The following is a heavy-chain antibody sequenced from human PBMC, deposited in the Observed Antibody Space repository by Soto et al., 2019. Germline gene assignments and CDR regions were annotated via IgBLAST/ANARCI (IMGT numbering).Heavy chain of an antibody. D-gene: IGHD6-13*01. CDR3: AKGSGSSWYSR. V-gene: IGHV3-23*01. CDR1: GFTFSSYG. Sequence: EVQLLESGGGLVQPGGSLRLSCAASGFTFSSYGMSWVRQAPGKGLEWVSAISGSGGSTYYADSVKGRFTFSRDNSKTTLYLQMNSLRAEDTAVYYCAKGSGSSWYSRWGQGTLVTVSS. J-gene: IGHJ4*02. CDR2: ISGSGGST.